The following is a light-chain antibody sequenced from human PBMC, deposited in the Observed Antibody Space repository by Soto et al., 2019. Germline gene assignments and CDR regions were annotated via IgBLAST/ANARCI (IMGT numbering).Light chain of an antibody. CDR2: DAS. Sequence: EIVLTQSPATLSLSPGERATLSCRASQSVSSYLAWYQQKPGQAPRLLIYDASNRATGIPARFSGSGSGTDFTLTISSLEPEDFATYYCQHLNFYPPLYTFGPGTKVNI. CDR3: QHLNFYPPLYT. J-gene: IGKJ3*01. V-gene: IGKV3-11*01. CDR1: QSVSSY.